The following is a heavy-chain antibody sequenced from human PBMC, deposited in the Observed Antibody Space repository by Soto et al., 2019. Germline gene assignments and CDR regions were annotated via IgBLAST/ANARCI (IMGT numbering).Heavy chain of an antibody. D-gene: IGHD5-12*01. V-gene: IGHV4-59*01. Sequence: PSETLSLTCTVSGGSISSYYWSWIRQPPGKGLEWIGYIYYSGSTNYNPSLKSRVTISVDTSKNQFSLKLSSVTAADTAVYYCGRGGYGDAGSYYFDYWGQGTLVTVSS. CDR2: IYYSGST. CDR1: GGSISSYY. J-gene: IGHJ4*02. CDR3: GRGGYGDAGSYYFDY.